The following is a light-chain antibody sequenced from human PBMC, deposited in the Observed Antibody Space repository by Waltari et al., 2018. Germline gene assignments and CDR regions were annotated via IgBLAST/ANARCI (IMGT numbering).Light chain of an antibody. J-gene: IGLJ2*01. CDR2: SND. Sequence: QSVLTQPPSASGTPGQRVTISCSGTSSNIGSHTVNWYQQLPGTAPKLLIYSNDELPSGFPDRFSGSKSGTSASLAISGLQSEDEADYYCATWDDSLNGLSLSGLVVFGGGTKLTVL. CDR3: ATWDDSLNGLSLSGLVV. CDR1: SSNIGSHT. V-gene: IGLV1-44*01.